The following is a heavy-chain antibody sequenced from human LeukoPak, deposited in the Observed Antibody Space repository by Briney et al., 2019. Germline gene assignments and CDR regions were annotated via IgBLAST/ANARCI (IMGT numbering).Heavy chain of an antibody. D-gene: IGHD3-3*01. CDR2: ISGSGGST. CDR1: GFTFSNYA. J-gene: IGHJ4*02. Sequence: GGSLRLSCAASGFTFSNYAMSWACQAPGKGLEWVSSISGSGGSTYYADSVKGRFTISRDNSKNTPYLQMNSLRAEDTAVYYCAKAYSDFWSGYSYFDYWGQGTLVTVSS. V-gene: IGHV3-23*01. CDR3: AKAYSDFWSGYSYFDY.